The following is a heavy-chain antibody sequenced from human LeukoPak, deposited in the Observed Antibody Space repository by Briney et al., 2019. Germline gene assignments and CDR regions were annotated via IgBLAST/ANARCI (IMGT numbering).Heavy chain of an antibody. CDR2: ITYSGGST. CDR1: GFTFSNHA. J-gene: IGHJ5*02. CDR3: ARGRGYGHPFDP. V-gene: IGHV3-23*01. D-gene: IGHD3-22*01. Sequence: PGGSLRLSCAASGFTFSNHAMTWVRQAPGRRLEWVSAITYSGGSTYYADSVKGRFTISRDNSKNTVYLQMNSLRAEDSAIYYCARGRGYGHPFDPWGQGTLVTVSS.